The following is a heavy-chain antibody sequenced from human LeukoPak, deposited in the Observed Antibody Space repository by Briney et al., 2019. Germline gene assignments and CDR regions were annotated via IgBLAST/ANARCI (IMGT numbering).Heavy chain of an antibody. CDR2: INHSGST. J-gene: IGHJ4*02. CDR3: ARGRQLMYFDY. V-gene: IGHV4-34*01. CDR1: GGSFSGYY. D-gene: IGHD1-1*01. Sequence: SETLSLTCAVYGGSFSGYYWSWIRQPPGKGLEWIGEINHSGSTNYNPSLKSRVTISVDTSKNQFSLKLSSVTAADTAVYYCARGRQLMYFDYWGQGTLVTVSS.